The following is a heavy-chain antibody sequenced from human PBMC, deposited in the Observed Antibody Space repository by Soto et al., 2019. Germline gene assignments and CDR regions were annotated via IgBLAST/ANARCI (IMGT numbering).Heavy chain of an antibody. D-gene: IGHD2-8*01. V-gene: IGHV4-59*08. CDR1: GGSISSYY. CDR2: IYYSGST. CDR3: ARLLSFYCTNGVCYKGGDYYYYYMDV. Sequence: SETLSLTCTVSGGSISSYYWSWIRQPPGKGLEWIGYIYYSGSTNYNPSLKSRVTISVDTSKNQFSLKLSSVTAADTAVYYCARLLSFYCTNGVCYKGGDYYYYYMDVWGKGTTVTVSS. J-gene: IGHJ6*03.